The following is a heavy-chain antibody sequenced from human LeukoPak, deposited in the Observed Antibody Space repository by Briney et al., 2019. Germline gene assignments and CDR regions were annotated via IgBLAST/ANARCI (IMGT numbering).Heavy chain of an antibody. D-gene: IGHD6-19*01. J-gene: IGHJ4*02. CDR2: INPNSGGT. Sequence: ASVKVSCKASGYTFTGYYMHWVRQAPGQGLEWMGWINPNSGGTNYAQKFQGRVTMTRDTSISTAYMELSRLRSDDTAVYYCARCSSGWYFLFDYWGQGTLVTVSS. V-gene: IGHV1-2*02. CDR3: ARCSSGWYFLFDY. CDR1: GYTFTGYY.